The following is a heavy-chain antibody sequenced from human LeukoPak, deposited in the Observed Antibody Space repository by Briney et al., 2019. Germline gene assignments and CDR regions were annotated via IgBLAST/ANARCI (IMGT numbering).Heavy chain of an antibody. CDR3: SREYSDRSRNYYYGMDV. D-gene: IGHD3-16*01. Sequence: GGSLRLSCAASGFTFSSYSTNWVRQAPGKGLEWVSSISSSSSYIYYADSVKGRFTISRDNSKNTLYLQMNSLRAEDTAVYYCSREYSDRSRNYYYGMDVWGQGTTVTVFS. CDR2: ISSSSSYI. V-gene: IGHV3-21*01. J-gene: IGHJ6*02. CDR1: GFTFSSYS.